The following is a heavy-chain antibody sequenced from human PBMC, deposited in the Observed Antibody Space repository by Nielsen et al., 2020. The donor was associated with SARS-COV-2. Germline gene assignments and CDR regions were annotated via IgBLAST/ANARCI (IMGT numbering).Heavy chain of an antibody. Sequence: SETLSLTCTVSGGSISSSSYYWGWIRQPPGKGLEWIGSIYYSGSTYYNPSLKSRVTISVDTSKNQFSLRLSSVTAADTAVYYCARDRGSSGYYYIVYWGQGALVTVSS. CDR2: IYYSGST. CDR3: ARDRGSSGYYYIVY. J-gene: IGHJ4*02. V-gene: IGHV4-39*07. D-gene: IGHD3-22*01. CDR1: GGSISSSSYY.